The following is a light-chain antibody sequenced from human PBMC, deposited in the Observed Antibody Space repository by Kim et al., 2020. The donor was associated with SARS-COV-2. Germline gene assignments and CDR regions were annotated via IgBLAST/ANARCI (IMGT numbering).Light chain of an antibody. CDR1: QGINSN. CDR3: QQHHSFPLT. Sequence: SESVGDTVTITCRASQGINSNLAWYQQRPGKAPNLLIYSAFTLHSGVPSRFSGSGSGTDFTLTITSLQPEDFATYHCQQHHSFPLTFGGGTKLEI. CDR2: SAF. J-gene: IGKJ4*01. V-gene: IGKV1-9*01.